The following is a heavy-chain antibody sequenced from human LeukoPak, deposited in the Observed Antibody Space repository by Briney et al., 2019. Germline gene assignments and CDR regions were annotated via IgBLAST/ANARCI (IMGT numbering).Heavy chain of an antibody. Sequence: GGSLRLSCAASGFTFSSYWMHWVRQAPGKGLVWVSRTNSDGSGTTYADSVKGRFTISRDNAKNTLFLQMNSLRAEDTAVYYCARTPVLLWVGGSFDIWGQGTMVTVSS. V-gene: IGHV3-74*01. CDR1: GFTFSSYW. CDR3: ARTPVLLWVGGSFDI. D-gene: IGHD3-10*01. J-gene: IGHJ3*02. CDR2: TNSDGSGT.